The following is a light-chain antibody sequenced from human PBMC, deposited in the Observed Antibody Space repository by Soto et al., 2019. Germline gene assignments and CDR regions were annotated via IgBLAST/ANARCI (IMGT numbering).Light chain of an antibody. CDR2: AAS. Sequence: IRVDLSLPPISVNKRDRETITFVASQGISSYLAWYQQKPGKAPKLLIYAASTLQSGVPSRFSGSGSGTDFTLTISCLQSEDFATYYCQQYYSYPFTFGPGTKVDIK. CDR3: QQYYSYPFT. V-gene: IGKV1-8*01. CDR1: QGISSY. J-gene: IGKJ3*01.